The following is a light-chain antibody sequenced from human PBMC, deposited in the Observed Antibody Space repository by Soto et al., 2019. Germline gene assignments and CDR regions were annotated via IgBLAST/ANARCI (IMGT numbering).Light chain of an antibody. V-gene: IGKV3-20*01. J-gene: IGKJ1*01. CDR2: GTS. CDR3: QQYGRT. Sequence: IVLTQSPCTLSLSPGERATLSCRASQSVSSSYLAWYQQKPGQAPRLLIYGTSRRSTGIPDRFSGSGSGTDFTLTISRLEPEDFAVYYCQQYGRTFGQGTKVDI. CDR1: QSVSSSY.